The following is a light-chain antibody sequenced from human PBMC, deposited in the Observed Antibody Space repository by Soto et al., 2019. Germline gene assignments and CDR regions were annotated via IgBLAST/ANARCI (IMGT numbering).Light chain of an antibody. J-gene: IGKJ4*01. V-gene: IGKV1-39*01. Sequence: DIQMTQSPSSLSASVGDRVTITCRASQSISTFLNWYQQRPGKAPKLLIYAASSLQSGVPGRITGSGSGTDFSLTISSLQPEDFATYYCQQSFTTPLTFGGGTKVDI. CDR1: QSISTF. CDR3: QQSFTTPLT. CDR2: AAS.